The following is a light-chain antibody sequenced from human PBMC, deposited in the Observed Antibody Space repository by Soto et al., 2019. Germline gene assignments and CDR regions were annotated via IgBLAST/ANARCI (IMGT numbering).Light chain of an antibody. J-gene: IGKJ2*01. V-gene: IGKV3-20*01. Sequence: EIVLTQSPGTLYLSPGERATLSCRASQSVSRRYSAWYQQNPGQPPSLLIYATSSRATGIPDRFSCSGSGTDFTLTISRQEPEDFAVYYCQQYCSSQYTFGQGTELEIK. CDR1: QSVSRRY. CDR3: QQYCSSQYT. CDR2: ATS.